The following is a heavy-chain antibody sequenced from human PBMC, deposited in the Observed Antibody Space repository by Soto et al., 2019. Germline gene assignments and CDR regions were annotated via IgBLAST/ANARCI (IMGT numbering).Heavy chain of an antibody. Sequence: SETLSLTCTVSGVSVSSGTYYCSWIRQPPGKGLEWIGYVYYSGSTNYNPSLKSRVTISIDTSRKQFSLKLSSVTAADTAVYFCATGAVSTTYYYYGLDVWGQGTTVTVSS. D-gene: IGHD4-4*01. V-gene: IGHV4-61*01. CDR3: ATGAVSTTYYYYGLDV. J-gene: IGHJ6*02. CDR2: VYYSGST. CDR1: GVSVSSGTYY.